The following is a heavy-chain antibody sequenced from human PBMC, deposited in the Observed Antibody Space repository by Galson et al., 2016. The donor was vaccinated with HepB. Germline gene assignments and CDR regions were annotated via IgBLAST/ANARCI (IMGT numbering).Heavy chain of an antibody. Sequence: QSGAEVKKPGESLRISCEASGYSFTTHWIGWVRQMPGKGLEWVGIINPGYSEARYSPSFQGQVTISAHKSISTAYLQWSSLKASDTAMYYCARGGPEVITASFDCWGQGTLVTVSS. J-gene: IGHJ4*02. V-gene: IGHV5-51*01. D-gene: IGHD1-14*01. CDR1: GYSFTTHW. CDR3: ARGGPEVITASFDC. CDR2: INPGYSEA.